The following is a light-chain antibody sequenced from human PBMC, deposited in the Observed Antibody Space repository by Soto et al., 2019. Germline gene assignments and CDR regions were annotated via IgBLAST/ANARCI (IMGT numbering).Light chain of an antibody. Sequence: QSVLTQPPSVSGAPGQRVTISCTGSSSNIGAGYDGHWYQQLPGTAPKLLIYGNSNRPSGVPDRFSGSKSGTSASLAITGLQAEDESDYYCPSYDSSLSDVVFGGGTKLTVL. CDR3: PSYDSSLSDVV. J-gene: IGLJ2*01. CDR2: GNS. CDR1: SSNIGAGYD. V-gene: IGLV1-40*01.